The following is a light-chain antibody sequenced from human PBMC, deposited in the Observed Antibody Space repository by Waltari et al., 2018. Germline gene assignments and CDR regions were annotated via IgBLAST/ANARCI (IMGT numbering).Light chain of an antibody. Sequence: QSVLTQPPSASGTPGQGVPISCYGSNSNIGNNYVSLYQQLPGTAPKLLIYRDNERPSGVPDQFSGSKSGTSASLAISGLRSDNEADYYCAAWDDSLSGWVFGGGTKLTVL. J-gene: IGLJ3*02. CDR2: RDN. CDR1: NSNIGNNY. V-gene: IGLV1-47*01. CDR3: AAWDDSLSGWV.